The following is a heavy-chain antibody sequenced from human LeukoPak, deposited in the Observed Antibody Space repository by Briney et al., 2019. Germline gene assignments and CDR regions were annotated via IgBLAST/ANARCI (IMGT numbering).Heavy chain of an antibody. CDR3: AREWEQLTQDAFDI. J-gene: IGHJ3*02. Sequence: ASETPSLTCTVSGGSVSSGGYYWSWIRQPPGKGLEWIGYIYHSGSTYYNPSLKSRVTISVDRSKNQFSLKLSSVTAADTAVYYCAREWEQLTQDAFDIWGQGTMVTVSS. V-gene: IGHV4-30-2*01. D-gene: IGHD1-26*01. CDR1: GGSVSSGGYY. CDR2: IYHSGST.